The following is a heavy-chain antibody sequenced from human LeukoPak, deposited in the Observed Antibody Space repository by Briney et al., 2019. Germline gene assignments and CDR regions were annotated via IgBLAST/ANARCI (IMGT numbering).Heavy chain of an antibody. CDR1: GGTFSSYA. J-gene: IGHJ4*02. CDR3: ALAVAGDGGEYYFDY. V-gene: IGHV1-69*13. D-gene: IGHD6-19*01. Sequence: SVKVSCKASGGTFSSYAISWVRQAPGQGLEWMGGIIPIFGTANYAQKFQGRVTITADESTSTAYMELSSLRSEDTAVYYCALAVAGDGGEYYFDYWGQGTLVTVSS. CDR2: IIPIFGTA.